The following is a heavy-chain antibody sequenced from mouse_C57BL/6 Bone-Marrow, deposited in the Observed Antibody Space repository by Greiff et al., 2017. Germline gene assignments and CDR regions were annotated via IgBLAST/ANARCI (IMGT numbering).Heavy chain of an antibody. J-gene: IGHJ3*01. CDR2: ISSGGSYT. V-gene: IGHV5-6*01. CDR3: ARRRGFAY. Sequence: EVQLQQSGGDLVKPGGSLKLSCAASGFTFSSYGMSWVRQTPDKRLEWVATISSGGSYTYYPDSVKGRFTISRDNATNTLYLQMSSLKSEDTAMYYCARRRGFAYWGQGTLVTVSA. CDR1: GFTFSSYG.